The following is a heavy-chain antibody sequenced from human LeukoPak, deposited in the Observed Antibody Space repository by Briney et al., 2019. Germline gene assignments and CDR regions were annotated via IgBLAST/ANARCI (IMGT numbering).Heavy chain of an antibody. CDR3: ARDLHGGNSFTSDWYFDL. Sequence: SGTLSLTCDVSGGSIGSTHWWSWVRQPPGKGLEWIGEIYHSGSTNYNPSLKSRVTISVDKSKNQFSLKLSSVTAADTAVYYCARDLHGGNSFTSDWYFDLWGRGTLVTVSS. J-gene: IGHJ2*01. CDR2: IYHSGST. V-gene: IGHV4-4*02. CDR1: GGSIGSTHW. D-gene: IGHD4-23*01.